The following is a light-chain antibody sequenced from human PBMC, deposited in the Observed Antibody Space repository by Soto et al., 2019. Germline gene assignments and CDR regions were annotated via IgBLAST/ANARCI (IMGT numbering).Light chain of an antibody. V-gene: IGKV3-20*01. Sequence: EIVLTQSPGTLSLSPGERATLSCRASQSVSSSFLAWYQQKPGQAPRLLIYGASSRATGIPDRFSGSGSGTDFTLTISRLEPEDVAVYYCQQYDSSPLTFGGVTKVEIK. CDR3: QQYDSSPLT. J-gene: IGKJ4*01. CDR2: GAS. CDR1: QSVSSSF.